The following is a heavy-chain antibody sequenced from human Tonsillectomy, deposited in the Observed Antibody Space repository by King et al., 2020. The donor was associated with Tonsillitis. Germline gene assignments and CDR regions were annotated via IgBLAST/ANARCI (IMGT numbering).Heavy chain of an antibody. CDR2: ISYDGSNK. V-gene: IGHV3-30*18. D-gene: IGHD4-17*01. Sequence: VQLVESGGGVVQPGRSLRLSCAASGFSFSSYGMHWVRQAPGKGLEWVAVISYDGSNKYYADSVKGRFTIFRDNSKNTVYLQMNSLRGEDTAVYYCAKDEGKNGDYVFWYWGQGTLVTVSS. J-gene: IGHJ4*02. CDR3: AKDEGKNGDYVFWY. CDR1: GFSFSSYG.